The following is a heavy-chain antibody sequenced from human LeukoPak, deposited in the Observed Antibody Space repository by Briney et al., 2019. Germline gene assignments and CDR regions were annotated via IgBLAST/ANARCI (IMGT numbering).Heavy chain of an antibody. CDR1: GGSISSYY. D-gene: IGHD3-3*01. V-gene: IGHV4-59*01. CDR2: IYYSGST. CDR3: ASRSSIWSGYQDTLYYFDS. J-gene: IGHJ4*02. Sequence: SETPSLTCTVSGGSISSYYWSWLRQPPGKRLEWIGHIYYSGSTNYNPSLKSRVTISVDTSKNQFSLKLSSVTAADTAVYYCASRSSIWSGYQDTLYYFDSWGQGTLVTVSS.